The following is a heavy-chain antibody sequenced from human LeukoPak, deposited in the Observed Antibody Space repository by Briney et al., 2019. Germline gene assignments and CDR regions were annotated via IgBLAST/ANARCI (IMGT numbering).Heavy chain of an antibody. CDR2: IGDSGVRT. CDR1: GFSFSMYG. V-gene: IGHV3-23*01. J-gene: IGHJ4*02. D-gene: IGHD2-21*02. CDR3: VKDLGYSGDPPVYFEY. Sequence: GGSLRLSCTASGFSFSMYGMNWVRQAPGKGLEWVSGIGDSGVRTYYPESVKGRFTVSRDNSKNMMYLQMNSLRVEDTAVYYCVKDLGYSGDPPVYFEYWGQGTLVTVSS.